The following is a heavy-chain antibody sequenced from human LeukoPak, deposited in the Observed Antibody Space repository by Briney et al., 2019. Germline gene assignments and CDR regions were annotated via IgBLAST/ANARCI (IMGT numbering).Heavy chain of an antibody. Sequence: SETLSLTCTVSGGSISSDNYYWGWIRQHPGKGLEWIGYIYYSGSTYYNPSLKSRVTISVDTSKNQFSLKLSSVTAADTAVYYCARDTLLYDSSGYYHYYGMDVWGQGTLVTVSS. V-gene: IGHV4-31*03. CDR1: GGSISSDNYY. D-gene: IGHD3-22*01. CDR3: ARDTLLYDSSGYYHYYGMDV. CDR2: IYYSGST. J-gene: IGHJ6*02.